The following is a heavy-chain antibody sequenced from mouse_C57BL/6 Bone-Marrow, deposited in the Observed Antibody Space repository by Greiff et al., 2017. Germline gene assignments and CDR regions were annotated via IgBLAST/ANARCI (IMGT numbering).Heavy chain of an antibody. CDR2: IRLKSDNYAT. CDR3: TGPYYYGSSYPYWYFDV. J-gene: IGHJ1*03. V-gene: IGHV6-3*01. Sequence: DVMLVESGGGLVQPGGSMKLSCVASGFTFSNYWMNWVRQSPEKGLEWVAQIRLKSDNYATHYAESVKGRFTISRVDSKSSVYLQMNNLRAEDTGIYYCTGPYYYGSSYPYWYFDVWGTGTTVTVSS. D-gene: IGHD1-1*01. CDR1: GFTFSNYW.